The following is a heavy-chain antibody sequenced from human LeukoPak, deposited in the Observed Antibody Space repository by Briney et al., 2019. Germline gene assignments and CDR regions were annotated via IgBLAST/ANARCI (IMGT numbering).Heavy chain of an antibody. D-gene: IGHD6-13*01. Sequence: SETLSLTCAVYGGSFSGYYWSWIRQPPGKGLEWIGEINHSGSTNYNPSLKSRVTISVDTSKNQFSLKLSSVTAADTAVYYCARRGKRYSTINSNYFDYWGQGTLVTVSS. J-gene: IGHJ4*02. V-gene: IGHV4-34*01. CDR2: INHSGST. CDR1: GGSFSGYY. CDR3: ARRGKRYSTINSNYFDY.